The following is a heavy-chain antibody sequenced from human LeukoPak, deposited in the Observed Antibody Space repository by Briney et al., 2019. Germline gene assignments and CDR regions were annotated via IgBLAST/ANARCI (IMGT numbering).Heavy chain of an antibody. CDR2: INWNGGST. CDR1: GFTFDDYG. Sequence: GGSLRLSCAASGFTFDDYGMSWVRQAPGKGLEWVSGINWNGGSTGYADSVKGRFTISRDNAKSSLYLQMNSLRVEDTALYYCARGQWLAQFDYWGQGTLVTVSS. D-gene: IGHD6-19*01. CDR3: ARGQWLAQFDY. J-gene: IGHJ4*02. V-gene: IGHV3-20*04.